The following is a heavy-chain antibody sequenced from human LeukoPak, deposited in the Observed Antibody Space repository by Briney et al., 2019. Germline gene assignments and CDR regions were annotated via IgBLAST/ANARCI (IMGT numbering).Heavy chain of an antibody. V-gene: IGHV4-59*11. CDR3: ARAYSSASWFDP. CDR1: GVSINSLY. CDR2: IYDSGIT. D-gene: IGHD3-22*01. Sequence: PSETLSLTCGVSGVSINSLYFIWIRQSPGKGLEWIGYIYDSGITKYNPSLKSRVTISVDTSKNQFSLRLRSVTAADTAVYFCARAYSSASWFDPWGQGTLVTVSS. J-gene: IGHJ5*02.